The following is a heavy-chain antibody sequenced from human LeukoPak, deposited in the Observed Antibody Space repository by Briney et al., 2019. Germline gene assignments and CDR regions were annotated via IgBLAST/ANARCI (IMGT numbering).Heavy chain of an antibody. J-gene: IGHJ6*02. CDR2: IIPILGIA. D-gene: IGHD2-2*01. V-gene: IGHV1-69*04. Sequence: GASVKVSCKASGGTFSSYAISWVRQAPGQGLEWMGRIIPILGIANYAQKFQGRVTITADKSTSTAYMELSSLRSEDTAVYYCARAPVVVPAPYGMDVWGQGTTVTVSS. CDR1: GGTFSSYA. CDR3: ARAPVVVPAPYGMDV.